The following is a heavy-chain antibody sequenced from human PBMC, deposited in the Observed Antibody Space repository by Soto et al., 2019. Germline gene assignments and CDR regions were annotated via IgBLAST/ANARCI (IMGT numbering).Heavy chain of an antibody. J-gene: IGHJ4*02. CDR2: VNRDGGTT. CDR3: ARELGDSICPIDY. CDR1: GFTFSRYW. D-gene: IGHD3-22*01. V-gene: IGHV3-74*01. Sequence: PEGSLRLSCAASGFTFSRYWMHWVRQAPGKGLVWVSRVNRDGGTTNYADSVKGRFTISRDNAKNTLYLQMNSLRAEDTAVYYCARELGDSICPIDYWGQGTLVTVSS.